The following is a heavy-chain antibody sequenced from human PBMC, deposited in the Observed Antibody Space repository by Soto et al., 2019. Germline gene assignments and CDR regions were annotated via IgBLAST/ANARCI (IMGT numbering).Heavy chain of an antibody. CDR2: ISGSGGST. CDR1: GFTFSSYA. CDR3: AKDVLGCSSTSCYGTFDY. V-gene: IGHV3-23*01. D-gene: IGHD2-2*01. J-gene: IGHJ4*02. Sequence: GGSLRLSCAASGFTFSSYAMSWVRQAPGKGLEWVSAISGSGGSTYYADSVKGRFTISRDNSKNTLYLQMNSLRAEDTAVYYCAKDVLGCSSTSCYGTFDYWGQGTLVTVSS.